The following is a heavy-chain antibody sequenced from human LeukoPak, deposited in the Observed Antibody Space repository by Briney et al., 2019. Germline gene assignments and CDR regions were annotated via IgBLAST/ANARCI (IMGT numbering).Heavy chain of an antibody. CDR2: ICSSSSYI. CDR3: AREDHSKGDY. V-gene: IGHV3-21*01. D-gene: IGHD2/OR15-2a*01. J-gene: IGHJ4*02. Sequence: GGSLRLSCAASGLTFSMPPMNWVRQAPGKGLEWVSSICSSSSYIYYADSVKGRFTISRDNAKNSLYLQMNSLRAEDTAVYYCAREDHSKGDYWGQGTLVTVSS. CDR1: GLTFSMPP.